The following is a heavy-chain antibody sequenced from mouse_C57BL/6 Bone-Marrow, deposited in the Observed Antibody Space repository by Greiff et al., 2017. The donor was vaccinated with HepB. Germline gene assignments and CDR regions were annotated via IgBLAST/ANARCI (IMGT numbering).Heavy chain of an antibody. CDR3: AREGITTVVAYFDV. CDR2: ISDGGSYT. V-gene: IGHV5-4*01. Sequence: EVQGVESGGGLVKPGGSLKLSCAASGFTFSSYAMSWVRQTPEKRLEWVATISDGGSYTYYPDNVKGRFTISRDNAKNNLYLQMSHLKSEDTAMYYCAREGITTVVAYFDVWGTGTTVTVSS. CDR1: GFTFSSYA. J-gene: IGHJ1*03. D-gene: IGHD1-1*01.